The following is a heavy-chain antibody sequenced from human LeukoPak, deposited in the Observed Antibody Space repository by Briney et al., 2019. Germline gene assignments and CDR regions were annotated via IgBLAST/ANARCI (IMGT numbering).Heavy chain of an antibody. D-gene: IGHD5-18*01. J-gene: IGHJ4*02. CDR3: ARVVDTAIGY. CDR2: IYYSGST. Sequence: SETLSLTCTVSGGSISSYYWSRIRQPPGKGLEWIGYIYYSGSTNYNPSLKSRVTISVDTSKNQFSLKLSSVTAADTAVYYCARVVDTAIGYWGQGTLVTVFS. CDR1: GGSISSYY. V-gene: IGHV4-59*01.